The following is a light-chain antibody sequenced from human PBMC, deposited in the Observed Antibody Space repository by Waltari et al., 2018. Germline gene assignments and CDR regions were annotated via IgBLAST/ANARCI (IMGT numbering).Light chain of an antibody. CDR2: GVS. J-gene: IGKJ1*01. Sequence: ESVLTQAPGTLSLSPGERETLSCRASQSGGTSLAWYRQHKGVQAPKLLIYGVSIRATGISDRLSGSGFGTDSSLTISGLEPEDSAVYYCQHYVRLPVTFGQGTTVEIK. CDR1: QSGGTS. CDR3: QHYVRLPVT. V-gene: IGKV3-20*01.